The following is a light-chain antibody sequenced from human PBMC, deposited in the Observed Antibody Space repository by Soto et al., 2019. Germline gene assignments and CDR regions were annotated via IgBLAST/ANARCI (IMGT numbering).Light chain of an antibody. J-gene: IGLJ1*01. CDR2: GVH. CDR3: TAFSANRVYL. Sequence: QSVLTQPISVSGSPGQSITISWTGNSNDIGTYDYVCWYQQHAGKAPRLLIHGVHNRSPGISGRFSASKSGLTASLTISGLQAEDEADSYCTAFSANRVYLFGPGTKVTVL. CDR1: SNDIGTYDY. V-gene: IGLV2-14*01.